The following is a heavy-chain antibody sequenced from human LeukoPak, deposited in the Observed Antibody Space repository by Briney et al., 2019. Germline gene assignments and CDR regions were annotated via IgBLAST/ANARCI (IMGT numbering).Heavy chain of an antibody. V-gene: IGHV5-51*01. CDR3: ARQFRISDSSGYYRSYAFDI. CDR2: IYPGDSDT. J-gene: IGHJ3*02. CDR1: GYSFTSYW. D-gene: IGHD3-22*01. Sequence: GESLKISCKGSGYSFTSYWIGWVRQMPGKGLEWMGIIYPGDSDTRYSPSFQGQVTISADKSISTAYLQWSSLKASDTAMYYCARQFRISDSSGYYRSYAFDIWGQGTMVTVSS.